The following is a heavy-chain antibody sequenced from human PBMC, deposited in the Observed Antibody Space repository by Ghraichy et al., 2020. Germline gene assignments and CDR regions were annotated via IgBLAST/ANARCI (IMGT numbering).Heavy chain of an antibody. J-gene: IGHJ6*03. CDR1: GFTFSSYS. V-gene: IGHV3-48*02. CDR3: ARALGQLDYYYFYYMDV. D-gene: IGHD6-13*01. Sequence: GGSLRLSCAASGFTFSSYSMNWVRQAPGKGLEWVSYISSSSSTIYYADSVKGRFTISRDNAKNSLYLQMNSLRDEDTAVYYCARALGQLDYYYFYYMDVWGKGTTVTVSS. CDR2: ISSSSSTI.